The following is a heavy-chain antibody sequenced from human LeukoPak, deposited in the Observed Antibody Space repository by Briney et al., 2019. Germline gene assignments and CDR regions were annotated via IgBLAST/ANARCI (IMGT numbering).Heavy chain of an antibody. CDR1: GGTFSSYA. D-gene: IGHD6-19*01. V-gene: IGHV1-69*13. CDR3: ARDKVTRSSGSKSTLRYYYMDV. Sequence: ASVKVSCKASGGTFSSYAISWVRQAPGQGLEWMGGIIPIFGTANYAQKFQGRVTITADESTSTAYMELSSLRSEDTAVYYCARDKVTRSSGSKSTLRYYYMDVWGKGTTVTVSS. CDR2: IIPIFGTA. J-gene: IGHJ6*03.